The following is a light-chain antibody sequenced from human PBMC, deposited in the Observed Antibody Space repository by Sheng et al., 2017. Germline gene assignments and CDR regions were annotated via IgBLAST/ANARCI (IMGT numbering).Light chain of an antibody. J-gene: IGKJ4*01. V-gene: IGKV3-20*01. CDR1: QSVSSN. CDR3: QQYDTSPPKII. CDR2: GAS. Sequence: EIVLTQSPATLSVSPGERATLSCRASQSVSSNLAWYQQKPGQGPRLLISGASSRATGIPDRFSGSGSGTDFTLTISRLEPEDFAVYYCQQYDTSPPKIIFGGGTKVEIK.